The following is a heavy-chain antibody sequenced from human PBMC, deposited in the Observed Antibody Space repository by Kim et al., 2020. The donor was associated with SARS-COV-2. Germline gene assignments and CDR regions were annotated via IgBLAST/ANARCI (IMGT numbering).Heavy chain of an antibody. CDR1: GFTFSSYW. V-gene: IGHV3-7*01. CDR2: IKQDGSET. D-gene: IGHD3-22*01. CDR3: VSLQRYFATSGYYHHY. Sequence: GGSLRLSCAASGFTFSSYWMSWVRQAPGKRLEWVANIKQDGSETYYVDSVKGRFTISRDNAKNSLYLQLNILRVEDTAVYYCVSLQRYFATSGYYHHYWGQGTLVTVSS. J-gene: IGHJ4*02.